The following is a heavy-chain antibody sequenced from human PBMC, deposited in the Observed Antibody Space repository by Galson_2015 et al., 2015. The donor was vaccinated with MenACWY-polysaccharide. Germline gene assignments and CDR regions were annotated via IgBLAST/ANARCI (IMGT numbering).Heavy chain of an antibody. CDR1: GGSISRTNW. Sequence: SETLSVTGAVSGGSISRTNWWSWVRQPPGKGLEWLGAISQGGSTNDNPPLTSRANISIDKSKNQLSRELTSVTAADTAVYYCTRERGGFNPFGYWGQGTLVAVSS. CDR2: ISQGGST. J-gene: IGHJ4*02. D-gene: IGHD1-26*01. V-gene: IGHV4-4*02. CDR3: TRERGGFNPFGY.